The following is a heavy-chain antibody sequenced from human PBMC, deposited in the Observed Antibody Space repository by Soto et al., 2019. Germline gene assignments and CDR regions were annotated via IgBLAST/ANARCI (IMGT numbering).Heavy chain of an antibody. CDR1: GYSFTSYW. D-gene: IGHD2-15*01. Sequence: LKISCKGSGYSFTSYWIAWVRQMPGKGLEWMGIIYPGDSDTRYSPSFQGQVTISADKSISTAYLQWSSLKASDTAMYYCARRGYCGGGSCHDWFAPWGQGTLVTVSS. CDR3: ARRGYCGGGSCHDWFAP. CDR2: IYPGDSDT. V-gene: IGHV5-51*01. J-gene: IGHJ5*02.